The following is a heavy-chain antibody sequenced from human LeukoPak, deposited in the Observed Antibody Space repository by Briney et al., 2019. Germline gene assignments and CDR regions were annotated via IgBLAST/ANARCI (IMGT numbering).Heavy chain of an antibody. CDR1: GFTFSSYS. V-gene: IGHV3-21*01. D-gene: IGHD5-24*01. CDR3: ARDARWVQPKCYFDY. Sequence: GGSLRLSCAASGFTFSSYSMNWVRQAPGKGLEWVSSISSSSSYIYCADSVKGRFTISRDNAKNSLYLQMNSLRAEDTAVYYCARDARWVQPKCYFDYWGQGTLVTVSS. J-gene: IGHJ4*02. CDR2: ISSSSSYI.